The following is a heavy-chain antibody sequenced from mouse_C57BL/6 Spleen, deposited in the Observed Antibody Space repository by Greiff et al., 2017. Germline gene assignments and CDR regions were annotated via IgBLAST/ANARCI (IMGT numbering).Heavy chain of an antibody. CDR2: INTNNGGT. D-gene: IGHD1-1*01. Sequence: VQLKESGPELVKPGASVKIPCKASGYTFTDYNMAWVKQNHGKSLEWIEDINTNNGGTFYNHKFKGKATLTVVKSSSAVYMQLRSLTSEDTAVYYCERWVNGSSPGYVDYWGQGTTLTVSS. J-gene: IGHJ2*01. CDR3: ERWVNGSSPGYVDY. V-gene: IGHV1-18*01. CDR1: GYTFTDYN.